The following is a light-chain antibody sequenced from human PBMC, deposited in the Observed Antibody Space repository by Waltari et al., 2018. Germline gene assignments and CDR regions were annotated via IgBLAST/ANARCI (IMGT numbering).Light chain of an antibody. CDR3: QQYHSTPYT. J-gene: IGKJ2*01. CDR1: QSVLYSFNNKNF. CDR2: CAS. Sequence: DIVMTQSPDSLAVALGERATINCKSSQSVLYSFNNKNFLSWYQQKPGQPPKLLIYCASTRESGVPERFSGSGSGANFTLTISSLQAEDVAVYYCQQYHSTPYTFGQGTKLEIK. V-gene: IGKV4-1*01.